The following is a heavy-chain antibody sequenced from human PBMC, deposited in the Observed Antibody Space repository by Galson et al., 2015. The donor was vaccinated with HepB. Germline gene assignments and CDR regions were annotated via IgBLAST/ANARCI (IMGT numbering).Heavy chain of an antibody. CDR1: GFTFSSYT. CDR2: ISGSGGST. CDR3: AKTPSPHPFDDFWSGYRPYYFDY. J-gene: IGHJ4*02. Sequence: SLRLSCAASGFTFSSYTMSWVRQAPGKGLEWVSAISGSGGSTYYADSVKGRFTISRDNSKNTLYLQMNSLRAEDTAVYYCAKTPSPHPFDDFWSGYRPYYFDYWGQGTLVTVSS. D-gene: IGHD3-3*01. V-gene: IGHV3-23*01.